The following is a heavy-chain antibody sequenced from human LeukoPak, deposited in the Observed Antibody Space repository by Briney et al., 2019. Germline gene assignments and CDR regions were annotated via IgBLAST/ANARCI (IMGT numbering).Heavy chain of an antibody. CDR1: RITLSNYG. D-gene: IGHD3-22*01. CDR2: ISDSGGST. Sequence: GGSLRLSCAVSRITLSNYGMSWVRQAPGKGLEWGAGISDSGGSTNYADSVKGRFTISRDNPKNTLYLQMNSLRAEDTAVYFCPKRGVVIRVILVGFHKEAYYFDSWGQGALVTVSS. CDR3: PKRGVVIRVILVGFHKEAYYFDS. V-gene: IGHV3-23*01. J-gene: IGHJ4*02.